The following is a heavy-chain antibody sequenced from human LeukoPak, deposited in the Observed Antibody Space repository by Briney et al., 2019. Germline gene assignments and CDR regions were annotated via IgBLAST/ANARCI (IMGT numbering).Heavy chain of an antibody. Sequence: GGSLRLSCAASGFTFSSYGMHWVRQAPGKGLEWVAFIRYDGSNKYYADSVKGRFTTSRDNSKNTLYLQMNSLRAEDTAVYYCAKDFPIYGAPDYWGQGTLVTFSS. V-gene: IGHV3-30*02. D-gene: IGHD4-17*01. CDR2: IRYDGSNK. CDR3: AKDFPIYGAPDY. CDR1: GFTFSSYG. J-gene: IGHJ4*02.